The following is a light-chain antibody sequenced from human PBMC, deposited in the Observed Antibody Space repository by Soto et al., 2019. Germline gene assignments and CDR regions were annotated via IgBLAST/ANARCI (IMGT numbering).Light chain of an antibody. CDR3: QQYNTYWWT. Sequence: DIQMTQSPSTLSASVGDRVTITCRTSQNINRWLAWYQQKPGKAPKLLIFDASSLESGVPSRFSGSGSGTEFTLTISSLQPDGFATYYCQQYNTYWWTFGQGTKVDIK. CDR1: QNINRW. J-gene: IGKJ1*01. CDR2: DAS. V-gene: IGKV1-5*01.